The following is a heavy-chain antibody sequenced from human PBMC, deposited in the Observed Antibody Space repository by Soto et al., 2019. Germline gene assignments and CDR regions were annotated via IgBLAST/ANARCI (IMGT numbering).Heavy chain of an antibody. CDR3: ARFPRGYSYGHFDY. D-gene: IGHD5-18*01. V-gene: IGHV4-61*01. J-gene: IGHJ4*02. CDR1: GGSVSSGSYY. CDR2: IYYSGST. Sequence: SETLSLTCTVSGGSVSSGSYYWSWIRQPPGKGLEWIGYIYYSGSTNYNPSLKSRVTISVDTSKNQFSLKLSSVTAADTAVYYCARFPRGYSYGHFDYWGQGTLVTVS.